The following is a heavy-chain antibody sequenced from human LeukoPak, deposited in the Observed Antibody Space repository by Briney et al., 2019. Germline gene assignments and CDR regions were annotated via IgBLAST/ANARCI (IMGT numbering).Heavy chain of an antibody. V-gene: IGHV1-24*01. Sequence: ASVKVSCKVSGYTLTELSMHWVRQAPGKGLEWMGGFDPEDGETTYAQKFQGRVTMTEDTSTDTAYMELSSLRSEDTAVYYCATDLMVRGVMSYYMDVWGKGTTVTVSS. D-gene: IGHD3-10*01. CDR3: ATDLMVRGVMSYYMDV. CDR2: FDPEDGET. CDR1: GYTLTELS. J-gene: IGHJ6*03.